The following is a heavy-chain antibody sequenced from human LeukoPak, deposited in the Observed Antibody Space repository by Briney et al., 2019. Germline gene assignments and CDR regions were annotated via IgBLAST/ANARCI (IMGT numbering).Heavy chain of an antibody. CDR3: ARDRATMIVAVNPVGYYMDV. CDR2: IYTSGST. Sequence: SETLSLTCTVSGGSISSYYWSWIRQPAGKGLEWIGRIYTSGSTNYNPSLKSRVTMSVDTSKNQFSLKLSSVTAAATAGYYCARDRATMIVAVNPVGYYMDVWGKGTTVTVSS. CDR1: GGSISSYY. V-gene: IGHV4-4*07. J-gene: IGHJ6*03. D-gene: IGHD3-22*01.